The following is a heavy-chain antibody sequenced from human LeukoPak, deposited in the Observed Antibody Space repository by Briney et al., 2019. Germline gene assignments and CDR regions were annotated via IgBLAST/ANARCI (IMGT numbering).Heavy chain of an antibody. CDR3: AREGECSSTSCYEITYFDY. CDR1: GFTFSSYA. J-gene: IGHJ4*02. Sequence: GGSLRLFCAASGFTFSSYAMHWVRQAPGKGLEWVAVISYDGSNKYYADSVKGRFTISRDNSKNTLYLQMNSLRAEDTAVYYCAREGECSSTSCYEITYFDYWGQGTLVTVSS. V-gene: IGHV3-30*04. CDR2: ISYDGSNK. D-gene: IGHD2-2*01.